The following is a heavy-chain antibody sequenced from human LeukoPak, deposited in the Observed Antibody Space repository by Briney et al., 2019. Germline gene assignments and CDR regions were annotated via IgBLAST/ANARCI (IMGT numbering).Heavy chain of an antibody. CDR1: GFTFSNAW. V-gene: IGHV3-15*01. CDR3: TTGGTYCGGDCLLGY. Sequence: GGSLRLSCAASGFTFSNAWMSWVRQAPGKGLEWVGRIKSKTDGGTTDYAAPVKGRFTISRDDSKTTLYLQMNSLKTEDTAVYYCTTGGTYCGGDCLLGYWGQGTLVTVSS. J-gene: IGHJ4*02. CDR2: IKSKTDGGTT. D-gene: IGHD2-21*02.